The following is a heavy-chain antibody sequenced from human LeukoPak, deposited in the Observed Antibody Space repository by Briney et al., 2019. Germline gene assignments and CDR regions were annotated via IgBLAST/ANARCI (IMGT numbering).Heavy chain of an antibody. CDR2: ISTGTYI. J-gene: IGHJ4*02. D-gene: IGHD4-23*01. CDR3: TREQDREASATVVGDY. V-gene: IGHV3-21*05. CDR1: GFTFSSYS. Sequence: GGSLRLSCAASGFTFSSYSMNWVRQAPGKGLEWISHISTGTYIAYTDSVKGRFTISRDNAKNSLFLQMNSLRAEDTAVYYCTREQDREASATVVGDYWGQGTLVTVSS.